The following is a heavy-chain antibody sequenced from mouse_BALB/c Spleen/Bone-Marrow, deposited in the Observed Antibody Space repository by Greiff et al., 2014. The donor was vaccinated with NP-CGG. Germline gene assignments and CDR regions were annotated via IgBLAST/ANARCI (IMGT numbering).Heavy chain of an antibody. Sequence: LQQPGSELVRPGASVKLSCKASGCTFTSYWMHWVKQRPGQGLEWIGNIYPGSGSTNYDEKFKSKATLTVDTSSSTAYMQLSSLTSEDSAVYYCTREGPTGTGGDYWGQGTTLTVSS. D-gene: IGHD4-1*02. J-gene: IGHJ2*01. CDR1: GCTFTSYW. V-gene: IGHV1S22*01. CDR3: TREGPTGTGGDY. CDR2: IYPGSGST.